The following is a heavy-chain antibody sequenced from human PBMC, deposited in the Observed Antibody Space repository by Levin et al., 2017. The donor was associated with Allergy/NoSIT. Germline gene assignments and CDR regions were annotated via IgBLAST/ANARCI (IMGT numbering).Heavy chain of an antibody. CDR2: MNPNSGNT. CDR1: GYTFTSYD. D-gene: IGHD6-13*01. CDR3: ARVFIAAAGDAFDI. V-gene: IGHV1-8*01. Sequence: GASVKVSCKASGYTFTSYDINWVRQATGQGLEWMGWMNPNSGNTGYAQKFQGRVTMTRNTSISTAYMELSSLRSEDTAVYYCARVFIAAAGDAFDIWGQGTMVTVSS. J-gene: IGHJ3*02.